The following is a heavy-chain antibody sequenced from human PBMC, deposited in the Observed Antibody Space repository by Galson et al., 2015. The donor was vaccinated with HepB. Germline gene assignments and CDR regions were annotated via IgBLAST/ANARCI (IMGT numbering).Heavy chain of an antibody. J-gene: IGHJ5*01. CDR3: AKKGLISCGSEWFDS. Sequence: SLRLSCAASGFTFSSYSMTWVRQAPGKGLEWVSIISSTGGTTFYADSVKGRFTISRDNSKNTLYLQMNSLRVEDTAVYFCAKKGLISCGSEWFDSWGQGTLVPASS. V-gene: IGHV3-23*01. CDR2: ISSTGGTT. CDR1: GFTFSSYS. D-gene: IGHD5-12*01.